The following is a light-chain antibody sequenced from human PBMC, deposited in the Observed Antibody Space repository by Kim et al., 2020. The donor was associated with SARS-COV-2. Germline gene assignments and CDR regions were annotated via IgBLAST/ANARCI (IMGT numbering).Light chain of an antibody. CDR3: QSADSSGTYRVV. Sequence: SYELTQPPSVSVSPGQTARITCSGDALPKQYAYWYQQKPGQAPVLVIYKDSERPSGIPERFSGSSSGTTVTLTISGVQAEDKADYYCQSADSSGTYRVVFGGGTQLTVL. V-gene: IGLV3-25*03. CDR1: ALPKQY. CDR2: KDS. J-gene: IGLJ2*01.